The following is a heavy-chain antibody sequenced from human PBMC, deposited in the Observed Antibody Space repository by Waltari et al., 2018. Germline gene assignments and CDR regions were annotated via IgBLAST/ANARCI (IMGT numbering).Heavy chain of an antibody. CDR1: GGSFSGYS. CDR2: INHSGST. CDR3: ARVRSSSFDY. V-gene: IGHV4-34*01. Sequence: QVQLQQWGAGLLKPSETLSLTCAVYGGSFSGYSWSWIRQPPGKGLEWIGEINHSGSTNYNPSLKSRVTIPVDTSKNQFSLKLSSVTAADTAVYYCARVRSSSFDYWGQGTLVTVSS. J-gene: IGHJ4*02. D-gene: IGHD6-13*01.